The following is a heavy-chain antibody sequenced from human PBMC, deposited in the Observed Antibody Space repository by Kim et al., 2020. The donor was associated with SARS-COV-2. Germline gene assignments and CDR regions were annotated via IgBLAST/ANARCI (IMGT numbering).Heavy chain of an antibody. D-gene: IGHD6-13*01. J-gene: IGHJ4*02. CDR3: ARVREGGSSWYYFDY. V-gene: IGHV3-11*05. Sequence: AQPVKSRFTNSRDNAQTSLYLQMNRLEAEDTAVYYCARVREGGSSWYYFDYWGQGTLVTVSS.